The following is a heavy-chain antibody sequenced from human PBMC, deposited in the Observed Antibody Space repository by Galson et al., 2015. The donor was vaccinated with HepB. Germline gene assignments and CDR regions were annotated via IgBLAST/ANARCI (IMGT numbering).Heavy chain of an antibody. V-gene: IGHV4-34*01. J-gene: IGHJ5*01. CDR2: INGSGGR. D-gene: IGHD3-9*01. CDR3: ARGVLRYFRFDL. Sequence: SETLSLTCAVFGGSFSDYYWTWIRQSPEKGLEWIGEINGSGGRNYNPSFESRVNISLDTSKRQFSLRLNSVTAADTAVYYCARGVLRYFRFDLWGQGTLVTVSS. CDR1: GGSFSDYY.